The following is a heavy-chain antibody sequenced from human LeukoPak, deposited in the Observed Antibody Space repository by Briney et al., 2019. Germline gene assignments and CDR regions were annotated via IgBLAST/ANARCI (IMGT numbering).Heavy chain of an antibody. CDR1: GYTFTSYD. CDR3: ARGCLRGGYDP. J-gene: IGHJ5*02. V-gene: IGHV1-8*01. Sequence: RASVKLSCKASGYTFTSYDINWVRQATGQGLEWMGWMNPNSGNTGYAQRFQGRVTITSNTSISTTYMDLSSLTSEDTAVYYCARGCLRGGYDPWGQGTLVTVSS. D-gene: IGHD3-10*01. CDR2: MNPNSGNT.